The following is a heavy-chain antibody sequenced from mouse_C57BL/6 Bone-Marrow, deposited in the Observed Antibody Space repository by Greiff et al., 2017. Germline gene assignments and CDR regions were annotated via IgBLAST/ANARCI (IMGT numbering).Heavy chain of an antibody. J-gene: IGHJ2*01. V-gene: IGHV1-55*01. Sequence: QVQLQQPGAELVKPGASVKMSCKASGYTFTSYWITWVKQRPGQGLEWIGDIYPGSGSTNYNEKFKSKATLTVDTSSSTAYMQLSSLTSEDSAVYYSARCVLRPYYFDYWGQGTTLTVSS. D-gene: IGHD1-1*01. CDR2: IYPGSGST. CDR1: GYTFTSYW. CDR3: ARCVLRPYYFDY.